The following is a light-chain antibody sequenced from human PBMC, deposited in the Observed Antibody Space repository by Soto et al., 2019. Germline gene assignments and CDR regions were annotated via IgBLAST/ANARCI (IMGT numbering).Light chain of an antibody. J-gene: IGKJ2*01. CDR2: AAS. CDR3: QQSYNTPPYT. Sequence: DIQMTQSPSSLSASVGGRVTITCRASQNVSNYLNWYQQKPGKAPNLLIYAASNLQSGVPSRFSGSGSGTDFTLSISSLQPEDFATYYCQQSYNTPPYTFGQGTKLEIK. V-gene: IGKV1-39*01. CDR1: QNVSNY.